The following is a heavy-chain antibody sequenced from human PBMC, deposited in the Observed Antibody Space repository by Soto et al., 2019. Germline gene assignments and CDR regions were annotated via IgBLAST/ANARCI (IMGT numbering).Heavy chain of an antibody. V-gene: IGHV5-51*01. CDR3: ARHISNIRYYYYAMDV. CDR1: GYTFTDYW. D-gene: IGHD4-4*01. J-gene: IGHJ6*02. CDR2: IYPGDSDT. Sequence: GESLKLSCKGSGYTFTDYWIGWVLQLPGKGLEWMGIIYPGDSDTRYSPSFQGHVTITVDKSTNTAYLQWNTLRASDTAMYYCARHISNIRYYYYAMDVWGQGTTVTVSS.